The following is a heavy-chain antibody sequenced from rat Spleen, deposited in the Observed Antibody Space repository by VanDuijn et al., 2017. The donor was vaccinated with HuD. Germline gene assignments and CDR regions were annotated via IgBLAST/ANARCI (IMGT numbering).Heavy chain of an antibody. V-gene: IGHV5-22*01. CDR2: ITYEGSST. D-gene: IGHD1-5*01. Sequence: EVQLVESRGGLVQPGRSLKLSCAASGFTFNDYYMAWVRQAPKKGLEWVASITYEGSSTYYGDSVKGRFTISRDIAKSTLYLQINSLRSEDTATYYCVRLYNNHGYWYFDFWGPGTMVTVSS. CDR1: GFTFNDYY. J-gene: IGHJ1*01. CDR3: VRLYNNHGYWYFDF.